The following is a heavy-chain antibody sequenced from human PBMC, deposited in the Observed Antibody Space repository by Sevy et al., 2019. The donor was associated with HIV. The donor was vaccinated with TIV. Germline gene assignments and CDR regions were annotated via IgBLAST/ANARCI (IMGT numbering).Heavy chain of an antibody. D-gene: IGHD3-22*01. CDR2: ISYDGTNK. CDR1: GFIFSSYG. Sequence: GGSLRLSCAASGFIFSSYGMHWVRQAPGKGLEWVALISYDGTNKNYADSVKGRFTISRDNSKNTVFLEMNSLRAEDTAVYYCAKDYTYYYYESARSSDYWGQETLVTVSS. CDR3: AKDYTYYYYESARSSDY. V-gene: IGHV3-30*18. J-gene: IGHJ4*02.